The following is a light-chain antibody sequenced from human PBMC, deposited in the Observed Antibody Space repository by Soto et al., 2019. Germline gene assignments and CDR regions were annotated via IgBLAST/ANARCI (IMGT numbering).Light chain of an antibody. V-gene: IGLV2-8*01. CDR1: SSDVGGYNY. CDR2: EVD. CDR3: SSYVGSNNFPYV. Sequence: QSVLTQPPSASGSPGQTVTISCTGNSSDVGGYNYVSWYQHHPGKAPKLIIYEVDERPSGVPDRFSGSKSGNTASLTVSGLQAEDEADYYCSSYVGSNNFPYVFGSGTKVTVL. J-gene: IGLJ1*01.